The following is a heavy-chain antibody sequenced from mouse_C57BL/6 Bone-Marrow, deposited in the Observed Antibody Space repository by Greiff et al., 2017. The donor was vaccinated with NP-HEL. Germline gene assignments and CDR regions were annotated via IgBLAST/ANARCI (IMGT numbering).Heavy chain of an antibody. D-gene: IGHD2-5*01. CDR3: ARLVGYSNLRGMDY. CDR1: GYAFSSSW. V-gene: IGHV1-82*01. Sequence: QVQLQQSGPELVKPGASVKISCKASGYAFSSSWMNWVKQRPGKGLEWIGRIYPGDGDTNYNGKFKGKATLTADKSSSTAYMQLSSLTSEDSAVSFCARLVGYSNLRGMDYWGQGTSVTVSS. J-gene: IGHJ4*01. CDR2: IYPGDGDT.